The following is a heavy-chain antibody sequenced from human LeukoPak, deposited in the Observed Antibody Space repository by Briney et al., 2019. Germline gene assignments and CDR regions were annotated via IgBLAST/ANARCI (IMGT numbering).Heavy chain of an antibody. CDR2: IIPIFGTA. CDR1: GYTFTSYG. CDR3: ASAPEQTGTTGS. Sequence: SVKVSCKASGYTFTSYGISWVRQAPGQGLEWMGGIIPIFGTANYAQKFQGRVTITADESTSTAYMELSSLRSEDTAVYYCASAPEQTGTTGSWGQGTLVTVSS. V-gene: IGHV1-69*13. J-gene: IGHJ4*02. D-gene: IGHD1-1*01.